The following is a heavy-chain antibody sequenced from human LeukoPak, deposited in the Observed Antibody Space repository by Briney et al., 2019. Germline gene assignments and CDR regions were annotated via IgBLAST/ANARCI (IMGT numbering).Heavy chain of an antibody. Sequence: GGSLRLSCAASGFTFSSYWMHWVRQAPGKGLVWFSRINSDGSSTRYADSVKGRFTISRDNAKNTLYLQMNSLRAEDTAVYYCVRDNDSIFDYWGQGTLVTVSS. V-gene: IGHV3-74*01. CDR3: VRDNDSIFDY. J-gene: IGHJ4*02. D-gene: IGHD2/OR15-2a*01. CDR1: GFTFSSYW. CDR2: INSDGSST.